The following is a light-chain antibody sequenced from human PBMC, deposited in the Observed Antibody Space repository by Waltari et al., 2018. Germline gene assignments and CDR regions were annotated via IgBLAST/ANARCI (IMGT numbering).Light chain of an antibody. V-gene: IGLV1-44*01. CDR2: KDN. Sequence: QSVLTQSPSASGTPGQRVTISCSGSSSNIGSTTVNWYQQLPGTAPNLLIYKDNRRTSGVPERFSGAKAGTSASLAISGLQSEDEADYYCAAWDASLNGWVFGGGTTLTVL. CDR3: AAWDASLNGWV. J-gene: IGLJ3*02. CDR1: SSNIGSTT.